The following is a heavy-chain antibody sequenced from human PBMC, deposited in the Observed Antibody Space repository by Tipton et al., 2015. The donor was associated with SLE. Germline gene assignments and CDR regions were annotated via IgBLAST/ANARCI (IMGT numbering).Heavy chain of an antibody. V-gene: IGHV3-21*01. D-gene: IGHD6-19*01. CDR3: ARDRIAVAYFDY. CDR1: GFTFSSYT. J-gene: IGHJ4*02. CDR2: ISSSSSYI. Sequence: SLRLSCAASGFTFSSYTMNWVRQAPGKGLEWVSSISSSSSYIYYADSVKGRFTISRDNAKNSLYLQMNSLRTEDTAMYYCARDRIAVAYFDYWGQGTLVTVSS.